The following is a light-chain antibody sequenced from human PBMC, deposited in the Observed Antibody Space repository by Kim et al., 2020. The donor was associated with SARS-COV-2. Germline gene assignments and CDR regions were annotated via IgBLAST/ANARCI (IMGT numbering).Light chain of an antibody. Sequence: PEERAIRSCRASQTIGISLGWYQHKLGQDPRLLIYDAANRAAGIPDRFSGGGAGTVFPLTLSSPEPEDFAIYYCQQRNNWPPAVTFGGGTKVDIK. J-gene: IGKJ4*01. CDR1: QTIGIS. CDR2: DAA. V-gene: IGKV3-11*01. CDR3: QQRNNWPPAVT.